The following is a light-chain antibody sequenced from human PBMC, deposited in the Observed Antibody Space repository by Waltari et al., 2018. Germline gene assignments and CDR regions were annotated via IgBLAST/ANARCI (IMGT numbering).Light chain of an antibody. CDR3: SSYTSRATYV. CDR1: NSDIGGYNS. J-gene: IGLJ1*01. CDR2: DVS. Sequence: QSALTQPASVSGSPGQSITISCTGTNSDIGGYNSVSWYQQHPGKDPKLRIYDVSMRPSGVFIRVSGSKSRNTASLTISGLQPDDKADYYCSSYTSRATYVFGTGTKVTVL. V-gene: IGLV2-14*03.